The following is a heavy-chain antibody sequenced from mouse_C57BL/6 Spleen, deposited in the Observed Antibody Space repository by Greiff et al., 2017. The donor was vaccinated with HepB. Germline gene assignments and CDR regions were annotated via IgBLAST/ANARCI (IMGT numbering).Heavy chain of an antibody. CDR1: GYAFSSSW. Sequence: VKLMESGPELVKPGASVKISCKASGYAFSSSWMNWVKQRPGKGLEWIGRIYPGDGDTNYNGKFKGKATLTADKSSSTAYMQLSSLTSEDSAVYFCARSSMGLGAMDYWGQGTSVTVSS. V-gene: IGHV1-82*01. CDR2: IYPGDGDT. J-gene: IGHJ4*01. CDR3: ARSSMGLGAMDY. D-gene: IGHD2-4*01.